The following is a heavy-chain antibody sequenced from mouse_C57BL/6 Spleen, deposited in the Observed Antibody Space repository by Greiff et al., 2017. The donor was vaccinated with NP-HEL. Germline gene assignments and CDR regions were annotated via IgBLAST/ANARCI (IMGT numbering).Heavy chain of an antibody. CDR2: ISDGGSYT. CDR1: GFTFSSYA. D-gene: IGHD5-1*01. Sequence: EVQGVESGGGLVKPGGSLKLSCAASGFTFSSYAMSWVRQTPEKRLEWVATISDGGSYTYYPDNVKGRFTISRDNAKNNLYLQMSHLKSEDTAMYYCARDRSNSFDYWGQGTTLTVSS. J-gene: IGHJ2*01. V-gene: IGHV5-4*01. CDR3: ARDRSNSFDY.